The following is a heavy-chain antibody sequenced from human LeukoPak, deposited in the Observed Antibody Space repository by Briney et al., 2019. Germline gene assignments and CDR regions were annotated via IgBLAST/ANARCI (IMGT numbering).Heavy chain of an antibody. CDR2: INHSGST. Sequence: SETLSLTCAVYGGSFSGYYWSWIRQPPGKGLEWIGEINHSGSTNYNPSPKSRVTISVDTSKNQFSLKLSSVTAADTAVYYCAAKQSSDYGDYYFDYWGQGTLVTVSS. D-gene: IGHD4-17*01. V-gene: IGHV4-34*01. CDR1: GGSFSGYY. CDR3: AAKQSSDYGDYYFDY. J-gene: IGHJ4*02.